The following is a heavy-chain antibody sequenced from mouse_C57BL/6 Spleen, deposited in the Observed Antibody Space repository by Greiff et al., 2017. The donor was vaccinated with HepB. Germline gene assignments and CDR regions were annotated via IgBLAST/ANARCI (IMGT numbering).Heavy chain of an antibody. V-gene: IGHV1-82*01. D-gene: IGHD1-1*01. CDR2: IYPGDGDT. CDR1: GYAFSSSW. CDR3: ASGITTVVDAY. Sequence: QVQLQQSGPELVKPGASVKISCKASGYAFSSSWMNWVKQRPGKGLEWIGRIYPGDGDTNYNGKFKGKATLTADKSSSTAYMQLSSLTSEDSAVYFCASGITTVVDAYWGQGTLVTVSA. J-gene: IGHJ3*01.